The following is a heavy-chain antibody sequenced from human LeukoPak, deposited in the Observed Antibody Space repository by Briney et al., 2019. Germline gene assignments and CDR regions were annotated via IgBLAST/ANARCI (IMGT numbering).Heavy chain of an antibody. CDR2: INYSGST. J-gene: IGHJ6*04. D-gene: IGHD6-6*01. Sequence: PWGSLTLTCAVSGFTFSSYWMHWVRQAPGKGLEWIGEINYSGSTNYNPSLKSRVTISVDTSKNQFSLKLSSVTAADTAVYYCARGRGRLAARGMDVWGKGTTVTVSS. CDR1: GFTFSSYW. V-gene: IGHV4-34*01. CDR3: ARGRGRLAARGMDV.